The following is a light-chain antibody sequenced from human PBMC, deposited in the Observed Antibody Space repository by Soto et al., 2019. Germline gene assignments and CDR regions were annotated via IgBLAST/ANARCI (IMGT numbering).Light chain of an antibody. V-gene: IGKV3-20*01. CDR2: DAS. J-gene: IGKJ1*01. CDR3: QQYGTSPPT. Sequence: EIVITPSPASLSVSQGERATLSCRASQSVSSSYLAWYQQKPGQAPRLLIYDASNRATGFPDRFSGSGSGTDFTLTISRLEPEDFAVYYCQQYGTSPPTFGQGTKVDIK. CDR1: QSVSSSY.